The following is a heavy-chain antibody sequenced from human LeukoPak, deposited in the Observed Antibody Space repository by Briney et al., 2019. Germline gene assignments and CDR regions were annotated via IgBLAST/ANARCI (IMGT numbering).Heavy chain of an antibody. D-gene: IGHD6-19*01. J-gene: IGHJ4*02. CDR1: GYTFTGYY. CDR3: ASMIAVAVAFDY. CDR2: INPNSGGT. V-gene: IGHV1-2*02. Sequence: ASVKVSCKASGYTFTGYYMNWVRQAPGQGLEWMGWINPNSGGTNYAQKFQGRVTMTRDTSISTAYMELSRLRSDDTAVYYCASMIAVAVAFDYWGQGTLVTVSS.